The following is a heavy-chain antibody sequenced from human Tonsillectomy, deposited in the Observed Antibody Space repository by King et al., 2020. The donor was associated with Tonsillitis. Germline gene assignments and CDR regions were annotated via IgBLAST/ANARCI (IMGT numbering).Heavy chain of an antibody. V-gene: IGHV3-33*08. J-gene: IGHJ4*02. D-gene: IGHD6-19*01. CDR2: VWYDGTIK. CDR1: GFTFSNYG. CDR3: ARDQGAGLDH. Sequence: VQLVESGGGVVQPGRSLRLSCVASGFTFSNYGIHWVRQAPGKGLEWVTVVWYDGTIKYYADSVQGRFTISRDNSKNTGYLQMNSLRAEDTAVYYCARDQGAGLDHWGQGSPVTVSS.